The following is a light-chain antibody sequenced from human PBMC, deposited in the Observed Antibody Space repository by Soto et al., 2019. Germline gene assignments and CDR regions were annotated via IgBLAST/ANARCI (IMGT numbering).Light chain of an antibody. CDR1: QSVSSY. Sequence: EIVLTQSPATLSLSPGERATLSCRASQSVSSYLAWYQQKPGQAPRLLIYGASSRATGIPDRFSGSGSGTDFTLTISRLEAEDFALDYCQQYGGSPRTFGQGTKVDIK. V-gene: IGKV3-20*01. CDR2: GAS. J-gene: IGKJ1*01. CDR3: QQYGGSPRT.